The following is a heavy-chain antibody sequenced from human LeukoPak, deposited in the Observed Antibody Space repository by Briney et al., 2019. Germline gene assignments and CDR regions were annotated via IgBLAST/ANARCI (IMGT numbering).Heavy chain of an antibody. CDR2: INSDGSNT. V-gene: IGHV3-74*01. Sequence: GGSLRLSCAASGLSFSTYWMHWVRQAPGKGLVRVSRINSDGSNTIYADSVKGRFTISRDNAKNTVYLQMNSLRAEDTAVYYCARVGSGSTLDCWGQGILVTVSS. J-gene: IGHJ4*02. CDR3: ARVGSGSTLDC. CDR1: GLSFSTYW. D-gene: IGHD3-10*01.